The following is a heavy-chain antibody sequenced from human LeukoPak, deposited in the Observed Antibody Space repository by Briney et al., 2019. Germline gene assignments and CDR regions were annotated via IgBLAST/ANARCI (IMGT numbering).Heavy chain of an antibody. V-gene: IGHV4-39*07. J-gene: IGHJ5*02. CDR2: IYYTGST. CDR3: ARDPGALITMTINNWFDP. Sequence: KPSETLSLTCTVSGGSISSTTYYWGWIRQTPGNGLEWIGSIYYTGSTYSNPSLRSRVTISIDTSKNQFSLNLSSVTAADTAVYYCARDPGALITMTINNWFDPWGQGTLVTVSS. CDR1: GGSISSTTYY. D-gene: IGHD3-22*01.